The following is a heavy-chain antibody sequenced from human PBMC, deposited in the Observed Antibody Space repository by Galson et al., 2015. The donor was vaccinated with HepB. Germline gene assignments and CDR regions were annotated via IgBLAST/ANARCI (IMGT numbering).Heavy chain of an antibody. V-gene: IGHV3-30*18. CDR3: AKDSYSSNFDY. Sequence: TRRLTCAASGFTFSSYGMHWVRQAPGKGLEWVAVISYDGSNKYYADSVRGRFTISRDNSKNTLYLQMNSLRAEDTAVYYCAKDSYSSNFDYWGQGTLVTVSS. CDR1: GFTFSSYG. D-gene: IGHD6-13*01. J-gene: IGHJ4*02. CDR2: ISYDGSNK.